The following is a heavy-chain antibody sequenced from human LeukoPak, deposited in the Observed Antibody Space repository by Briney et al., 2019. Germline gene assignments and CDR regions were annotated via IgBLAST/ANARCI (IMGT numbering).Heavy chain of an antibody. V-gene: IGHV3-30*18. CDR2: ISYDGSNK. CDR3: AKDGHGNGWSRFYYFDY. CDR1: GFTFSNYG. Sequence: GGSLRLSCVASGFTFSNYGMSWVRQAPGKGLEWVAVISYDGSNKLYADTVKGRFTISRDNSKNTLFVQMNSLRAEDTAVYYCAKDGHGNGWSRFYYFDYWGQGTLVTVSS. J-gene: IGHJ4*02. D-gene: IGHD6-19*01.